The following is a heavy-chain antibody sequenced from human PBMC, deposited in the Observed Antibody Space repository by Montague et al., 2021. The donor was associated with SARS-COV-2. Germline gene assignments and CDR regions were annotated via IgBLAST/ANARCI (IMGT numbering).Heavy chain of an antibody. V-gene: IGHV4-59*01. CDR1: GGSISSYY. J-gene: IGHJ4*02. D-gene: IGHD2-15*01. Sequence: SETLSLTCTVSGGSISSYYWSWIRQPPGKGLEWIGYIYYSGSSNYNPSLESRVTISIDTSKNQFSLNLNSVTAADGAVYYCASPGGYCSGGSCYYVYWGQGTLVTVSS. CDR3: ASPGGYCSGGSCYYVY. CDR2: IYYSGSS.